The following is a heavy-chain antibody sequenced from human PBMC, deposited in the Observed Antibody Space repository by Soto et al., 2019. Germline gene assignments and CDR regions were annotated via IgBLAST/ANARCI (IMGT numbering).Heavy chain of an antibody. CDR3: ATDILAADGLQIDY. D-gene: IGHD6-13*01. J-gene: IGHJ4*02. Sequence: SETLSLTCTVSGGSISSSSYYWGWIRQPPGKGLEWIGSIYYSGSTYYNPSLKSRVTISVDTSKNQFSLKLSSVTAADTAVYYCATDILAADGLQIDYWGQGTLVTVSS. V-gene: IGHV4-39*02. CDR1: GGSISSSSYY. CDR2: IYYSGST.